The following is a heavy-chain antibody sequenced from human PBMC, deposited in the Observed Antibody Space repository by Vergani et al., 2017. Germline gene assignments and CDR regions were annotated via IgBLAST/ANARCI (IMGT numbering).Heavy chain of an antibody. J-gene: IGHJ6*02. V-gene: IGHV1-69-2*01. D-gene: IGHD4-17*01. CDR2: VDPEDGET. CDR1: GYTFTDHY. Sequence: EVQLVQSGAEVKKPGATMKISCKVSGYTFTDHYMHWVKQAPGKGLEWMGLVDPEDGETIYAEKFKRRVTIAADTSTDTAHLEWSSLRSEDTAVYYCATPQTVTTGGMEVWGQGTTVIVSS. CDR3: ATPQTVTTGGMEV.